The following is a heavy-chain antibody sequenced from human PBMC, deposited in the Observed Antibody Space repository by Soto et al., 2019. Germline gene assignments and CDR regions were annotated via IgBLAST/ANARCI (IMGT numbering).Heavy chain of an antibody. CDR2: INHSGST. J-gene: IGHJ6*02. D-gene: IGHD3-10*01. Sequence: SETLSLTCAVYGGSFSGYYWSWIRQPPGKGLEWIGEINHSGSTNYNPSLKSRVTISVDTSENQFSLKLSSVTAADTAVYYCARRVVAQRVTIRQYDYYIMDVWGQGTTVTAP. CDR1: GGSFSGYY. CDR3: ARRVVAQRVTIRQYDYYIMDV. V-gene: IGHV4-34*01.